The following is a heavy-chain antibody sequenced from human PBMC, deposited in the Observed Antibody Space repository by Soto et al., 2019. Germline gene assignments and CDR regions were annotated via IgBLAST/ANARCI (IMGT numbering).Heavy chain of an antibody. D-gene: IGHD2-15*01. CDR2: ISGSGGST. Sequence: EVQLLESGGGLVQPGGSLSLSCAASGFTFSSYAMSWVRQAPGKGLEWVSAISGSGGSTYYADSVKGRFTIPRDNSKNALYLHMNSLRAEDTAVSYCAKDRDIVVVVAATATKYFQHWCQGTLVTVSS. J-gene: IGHJ1*01. CDR3: AKDRDIVVVVAATATKYFQH. CDR1: GFTFSSYA. V-gene: IGHV3-23*01.